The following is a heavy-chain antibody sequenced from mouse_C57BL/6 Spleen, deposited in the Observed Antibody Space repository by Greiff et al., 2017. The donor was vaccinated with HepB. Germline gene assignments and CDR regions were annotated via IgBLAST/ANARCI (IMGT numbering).Heavy chain of an antibody. J-gene: IGHJ3*01. Sequence: EVQLVESGGGLVQPKGSLKLSCAASGFSFNTYAMNWVRQAPGKGLEWVARIRSKSNNYATYYADSVKDRFTISRDDSESMLYLQMNNLKTEDTAMYDCVREGPYDGYYFAYWGQGTLVTVSA. CDR1: GFSFNTYA. D-gene: IGHD2-3*01. V-gene: IGHV10-1*01. CDR2: IRSKSNNYAT. CDR3: VREGPYDGYYFAY.